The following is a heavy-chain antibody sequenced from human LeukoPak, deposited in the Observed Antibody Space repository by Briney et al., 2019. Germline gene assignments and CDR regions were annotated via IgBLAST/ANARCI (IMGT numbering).Heavy chain of an antibody. D-gene: IGHD4-17*01. J-gene: IGHJ4*02. V-gene: IGHV3-23*01. CDR2: ISGGGGNT. CDR3: ARLRNTMTTPRFDY. CDR1: GFNFNSYG. Sequence: GGSLRLSCVASGFNFNSYGMTWVRQAPGKGLEWVSSISGGGGNTYYADSVKGRFTTSRDNSKNTLYLQMSSLRADDTAVYYCARLRNTMTTPRFDYWGQGTLVTVSS.